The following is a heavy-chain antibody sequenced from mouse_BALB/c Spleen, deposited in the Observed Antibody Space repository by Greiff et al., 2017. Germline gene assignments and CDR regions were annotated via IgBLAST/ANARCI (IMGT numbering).Heavy chain of an antibody. CDR1: GFTFSSYA. CDR2: ISSGGST. J-gene: IGHJ4*01. CDR3: ANGAMDY. Sequence: EVMLVESGGGLVKPGGSLKLSCAASGFTFSSYAMSWVRQTPEKRLEWVASISSGGSTYYPDSVKGRFTISRDNARNILYLQMSSLRSEDTAMYYCANGAMDYWGQGTSVTVSS. V-gene: IGHV5-6-5*01.